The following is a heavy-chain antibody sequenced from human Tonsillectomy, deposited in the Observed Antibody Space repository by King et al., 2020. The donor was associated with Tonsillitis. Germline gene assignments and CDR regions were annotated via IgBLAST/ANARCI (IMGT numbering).Heavy chain of an antibody. D-gene: IGHD2-8*01. V-gene: IGHV1-8*01. J-gene: IGHJ4*02. CDR2: MNPNSGNT. Sequence: QLVQSGAEVKKPGASVKVSCKASGYSFSSYDINWVRQATGQGLEWMGWMNPNSGNTGYAQKFRGRVTMTRNTPIRTAYMELSSLRSEDTAGYYCASVVRYGVELMLYAHDYWAQGTLDTVSS. CDR3: ASVVRYGVELMLYAHDY. CDR1: GYSFSSYD.